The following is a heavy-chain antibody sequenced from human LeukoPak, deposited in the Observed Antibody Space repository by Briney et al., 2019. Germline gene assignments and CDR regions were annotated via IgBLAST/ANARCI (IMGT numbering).Heavy chain of an antibody. Sequence: PSETLSLTCSVSGGSISGFYWRWLRQPPGRGLEGIAYIYYSGTTKYNPSLQSRVTISVDTSNNQFSLKLSSVTAADTAVYYCARHGGSYLPYWGQGTLVTVSS. CDR1: GGSISGFY. CDR2: IYYSGTT. CDR3: ARHGGSYLPY. V-gene: IGHV4-59*08. D-gene: IGHD1-26*01. J-gene: IGHJ4*02.